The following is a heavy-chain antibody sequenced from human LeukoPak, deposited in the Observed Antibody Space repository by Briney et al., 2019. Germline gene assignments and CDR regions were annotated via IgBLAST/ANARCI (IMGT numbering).Heavy chain of an antibody. V-gene: IGHV3-23*01. Sequence: GGSLRLSYAASGFTFSIYAMSWVRQAPGKGLQWVSSITSRGESTWYVDSVKGRFTITRDNSENTLYLQMHSLRAEDTAVYYCARDRPNYYGSDGHYYRRDGDYWGRGTLVSVSS. J-gene: IGHJ4*02. CDR1: GFTFSIYA. CDR3: ARDRPNYYGSDGHYYRRDGDY. D-gene: IGHD3-22*01. CDR2: ITSRGEST.